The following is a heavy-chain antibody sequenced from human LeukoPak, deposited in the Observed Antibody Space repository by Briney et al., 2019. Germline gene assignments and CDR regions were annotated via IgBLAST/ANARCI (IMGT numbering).Heavy chain of an antibody. Sequence: ASVKVSCKASGYTFTYYAITWVRRAPGQGLEWMGWISAYNGNTNFAQKFQGRVTMTTDTSTSTAYMELRSLTSDDTAIYYCAREPYSSGWYYYLDYWGQGTLVTVSS. CDR3: AREPYSSGWYYYLDY. D-gene: IGHD6-19*01. J-gene: IGHJ4*02. CDR1: GYTFTYYA. V-gene: IGHV1-18*01. CDR2: ISAYNGNT.